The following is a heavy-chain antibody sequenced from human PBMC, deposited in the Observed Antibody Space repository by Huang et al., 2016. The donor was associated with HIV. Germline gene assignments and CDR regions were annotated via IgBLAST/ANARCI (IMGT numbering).Heavy chain of an antibody. CDR3: ARTEDEERFGQSLPPPYGLDV. CDR2: VSQIGVT. CDR1: GATFNNYY. D-gene: IGHD3-10*01. V-gene: IGHV4-34*02. Sequence: HVRLEQWGAGDLEPSETLSLACAVYGATFNNYYWTWVRQSPGAGLQWIGEVSQIGVTSYNPALKGRVSLSLDPSKNQFYPKLTSVTAADSALYYCARTEDEERFGQSLPPPYGLDVWGQGTAVIVSS. J-gene: IGHJ6*02.